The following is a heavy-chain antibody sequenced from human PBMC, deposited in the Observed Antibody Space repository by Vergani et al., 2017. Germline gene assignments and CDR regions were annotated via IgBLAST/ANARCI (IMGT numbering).Heavy chain of an antibody. J-gene: IGHJ3*02. CDR3: AGGYDHSGFGAFDI. Sequence: QLQLQESGPGLVKPSETLSLTCSVSGVSIRTTSYYWGWIRQSPGKGLEWIGEIFSSGTTNYNPSFKNRVTMSVDTSKNQFSLKLNSVTAADTAVYYCAGGYDHSGFGAFDIWGQGTMVTVSS. CDR2: IFSSGTT. V-gene: IGHV4-61*05. D-gene: IGHD3-22*01. CDR1: GVSIRTTSYY.